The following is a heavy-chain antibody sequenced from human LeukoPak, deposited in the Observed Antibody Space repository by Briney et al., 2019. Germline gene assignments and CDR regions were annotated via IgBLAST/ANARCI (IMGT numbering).Heavy chain of an antibody. D-gene: IGHD2-2*01. CDR2: ISGSEDRT. Sequence: GGSLRLSCEASGFTFSAYALSWVRQAPGKGLEWVSCISGSEDRTAYADSVRGRFTISRDNSKNTPYLQMNSLRAEDTGVYSCAKSRSSTTSSSNYWGQGILVTVSS. V-gene: IGHV3-23*01. CDR3: AKSRSSTTSSSNY. CDR1: GFTFSAYA. J-gene: IGHJ4*02.